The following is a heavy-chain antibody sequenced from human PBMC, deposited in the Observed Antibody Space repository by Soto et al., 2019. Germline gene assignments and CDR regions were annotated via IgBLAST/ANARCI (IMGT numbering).Heavy chain of an antibody. CDR3: XKNTVGLSRYYYYGMDV. V-gene: IGHV3-30*18. CDR2: MAYDGSNE. D-gene: IGHD5-12*01. Sequence: GGSLRLSCAASGFTFSIFGIHWVRQAPGKGLEWVAVMAYDGSNEYYADSVRGRFTISRDNSKSTVYLQMNSLRPEDTVVYYCXKNTVGLSRYYYYGMDVWGQGTTVTVSS. CDR1: GFTFSIFG. J-gene: IGHJ6*02.